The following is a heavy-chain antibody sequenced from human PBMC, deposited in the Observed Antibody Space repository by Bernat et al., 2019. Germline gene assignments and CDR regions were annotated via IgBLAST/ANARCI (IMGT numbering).Heavy chain of an antibody. J-gene: IGHJ4*02. Sequence: QVQLVESGGGVVQPGRSLRLSCAASGFTFSSYAMHWVRQAPGKGLEWVAVISYDGSNKYYADAVKGRFTISRDNSKNTLYLQMNSLRAEDTAVYYCARGDNSSWYESCGDYWGQGTLVTVSS. CDR2: ISYDGSNK. CDR1: GFTFSSYA. V-gene: IGHV3-30-3*01. CDR3: ARGDNSSWYESCGDY. D-gene: IGHD6-13*01.